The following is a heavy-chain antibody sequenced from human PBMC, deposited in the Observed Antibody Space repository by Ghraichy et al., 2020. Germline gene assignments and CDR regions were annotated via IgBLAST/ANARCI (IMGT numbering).Heavy chain of an antibody. CDR3: ARADSSSWVK. CDR2: INQDGSEK. J-gene: IGHJ4*02. V-gene: IGHV3-7*01. CDR1: GFMFSYYW. Sequence: GGSLRLSCAASGFMFSYYWMSWVRQAPGKGLEWVANINQDGSEKYYVDSLRGRFTISRDNAKKSLSLQMNSLRAEDTAVYYCARADSSSWVKWGQGTLVTVSS. D-gene: IGHD6-13*01.